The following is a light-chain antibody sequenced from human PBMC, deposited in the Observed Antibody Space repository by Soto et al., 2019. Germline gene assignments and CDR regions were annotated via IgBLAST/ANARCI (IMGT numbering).Light chain of an antibody. V-gene: IGKV3D-15*01. Sequence: EIVMTQSPATLSVSPGERATLSCRASQSISSNLAWYQQKPGQAPRLLFYGASTRATGIPARFSGSGFGTEFTLTISSLQSEDFAVYYCQQYNNWPPTWTFGQGTKVEIK. CDR1: QSISSN. CDR3: QQYNNWPPTWT. CDR2: GAS. J-gene: IGKJ1*01.